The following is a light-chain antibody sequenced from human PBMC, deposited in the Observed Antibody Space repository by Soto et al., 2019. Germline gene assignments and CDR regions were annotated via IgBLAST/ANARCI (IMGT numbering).Light chain of an antibody. V-gene: IGKV3-15*01. CDR3: QQYNTWPRT. CDR1: QPISRN. Sequence: EIVMTQSPDNLSVSLGQGATLSCRASQPISRNLAWYQQKPGRAPRLLIYGASTRATDIPGRFSGGGSGTEFTLTISSLQSEDFAIYFCQQYNTWPRTFGQGTKVEVK. CDR2: GAS. J-gene: IGKJ1*01.